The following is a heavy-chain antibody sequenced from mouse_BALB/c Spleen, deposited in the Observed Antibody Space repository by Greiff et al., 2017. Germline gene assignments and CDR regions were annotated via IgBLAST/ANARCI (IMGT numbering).Heavy chain of an antibody. D-gene: IGHD1-1*01. CDR2: IYPGNSDT. CDR1: GYTFTSYW. CDR3: TREGYGSSYGWYFDV. J-gene: IGHJ1*01. V-gene: IGHV1-5*01. Sequence: EVQLQQSGTVLARPGASVKMSCKASGYTFTSYWMHWVKQRPGQGLEWIGAIYPGNSDTSYNQKFKGKAKLTAVTSTSTAYMELSSLTNEDSAVYYCTREGYGSSYGWYFDVWGAGTTVTVSS.